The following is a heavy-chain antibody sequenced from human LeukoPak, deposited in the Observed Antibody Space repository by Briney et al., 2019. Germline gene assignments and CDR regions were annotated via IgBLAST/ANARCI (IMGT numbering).Heavy chain of an antibody. CDR2: IYYSGST. V-gene: IGHV4-39*01. CDR3: ARLQYYYDSNGYYSLYYFDY. D-gene: IGHD3-22*01. Sequence: SETLSLTCTVSGDSISSSSYYWGWIRQPPGKGLEWIGNIYYSGSTYYNPSLRSRLTISLDTSKNQFSLTLSSVTAADTAVYYCARLQYYYDSNGYYSLYYFDYWGQGTLVTVSS. CDR1: GDSISSSSYY. J-gene: IGHJ4*02.